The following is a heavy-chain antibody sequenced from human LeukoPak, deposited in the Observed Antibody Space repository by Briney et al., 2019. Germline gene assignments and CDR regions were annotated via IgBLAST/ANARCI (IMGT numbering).Heavy chain of an antibody. V-gene: IGHV4-34*01. D-gene: IGHD3-10*01. Sequence: PSETLSLTCAVYGGSFSGYYWSWLRQPPGRGLEWIGEINHSGSTNYNPSLKSRVTISVDTSKNQFSLKLSSVTAADTAVYYCARASGSYYLSFDYWGQGTLVTVSS. CDR3: ARASGSYYLSFDY. CDR2: INHSGST. J-gene: IGHJ4*02. CDR1: GGSFSGYY.